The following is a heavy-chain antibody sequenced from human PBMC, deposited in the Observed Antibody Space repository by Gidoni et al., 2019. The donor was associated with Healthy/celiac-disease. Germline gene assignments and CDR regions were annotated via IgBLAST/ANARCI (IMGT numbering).Heavy chain of an antibody. Sequence: QVQLVESGGGVVQPGRSVRLSCAASGFTFSSYGMIWVRQAPGKGLEWVAVIWYDGSNKYYADSVKGRFTISRDNSKNTLYLQMNSLRAEDTAVYYCARSVGSSWFAHYYNYGMDVWGQGTTVTVSS. CDR3: ARSVGSSWFAHYYNYGMDV. CDR2: IWYDGSNK. CDR1: GFTFSSYG. D-gene: IGHD6-13*01. V-gene: IGHV3-33*01. J-gene: IGHJ6*02.